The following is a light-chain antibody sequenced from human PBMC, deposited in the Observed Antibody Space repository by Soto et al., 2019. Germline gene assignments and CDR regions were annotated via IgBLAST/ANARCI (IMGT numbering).Light chain of an antibody. CDR1: QVVSNKY. Sequence: EIVLTQSPGTLSLSPGERATLSCRASQVVSNKYLTWYQQTPGQAPRLLIYGASSRATGNPDRFRGSGSGTDFTLTICILEPEDVAVYHCQQLDTSPRTFGQGTKVE. CDR3: QQLDTSPRT. J-gene: IGKJ1*01. CDR2: GAS. V-gene: IGKV3-20*01.